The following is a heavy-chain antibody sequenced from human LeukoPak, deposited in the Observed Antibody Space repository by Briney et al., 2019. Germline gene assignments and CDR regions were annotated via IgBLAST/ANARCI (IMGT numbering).Heavy chain of an antibody. V-gene: IGHV4-59*11. D-gene: IGHD4-17*01. CDR2: ISYIGGT. J-gene: IGHJ3*02. CDR3: ARDPTTVTKGLDI. Sequence: SETLSLTCTVSGDSMNSHYWSWIRQPPGKGLEWIGYISYIGGTNYNPSLKSRVTISVDTSKNQFSLRLSSVTAADTAVYYCARDPTTVTKGLDIWGQGTMVTVSS. CDR1: GDSMNSHY.